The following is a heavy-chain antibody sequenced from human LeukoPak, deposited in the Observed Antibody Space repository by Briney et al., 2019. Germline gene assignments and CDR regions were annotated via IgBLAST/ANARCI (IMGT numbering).Heavy chain of an antibody. CDR3: ARDLILSDAFDI. Sequence: GGSLRLSCAASRFTFSSHTMNWVRQAPGKGLEWVSSISSSSYIYYADSVKGRFTISRDNAKKSLYLGMNSLRAEDTAVYYCARDLILSDAFDIWGQGTMVTVSS. J-gene: IGHJ3*02. CDR1: RFTFSSHT. D-gene: IGHD2/OR15-2a*01. V-gene: IGHV3-21*01. CDR2: ISSSSYI.